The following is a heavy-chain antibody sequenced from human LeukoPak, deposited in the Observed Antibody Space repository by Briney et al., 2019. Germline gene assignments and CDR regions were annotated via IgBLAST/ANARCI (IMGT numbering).Heavy chain of an antibody. CDR2: IIPIFGTA. D-gene: IGHD3-3*01. J-gene: IGHJ6*03. CDR3: ARALYYDFWSGYSEPAYYYYMDV. Sequence: ASVKISCKASGGTFSSYAISWVRQAPGQGPEWMRGIIPIFGTANYAQKFQGRVPITADESTSTAYMELSSLRSEDTAVYYCARALYYDFWSGYSEPAYYYYMDVWGKGTTVTVSS. CDR1: GGTFSSYA. V-gene: IGHV1-69*13.